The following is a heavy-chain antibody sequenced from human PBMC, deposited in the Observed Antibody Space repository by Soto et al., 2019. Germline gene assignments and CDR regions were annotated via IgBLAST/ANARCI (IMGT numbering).Heavy chain of an antibody. CDR3: ARDRGNNTLDY. CDR1: GLAFSTTW. V-gene: IGHV3-7*03. D-gene: IGHD1-20*01. J-gene: IGHJ4*02. Sequence: GGSLRLSCAVSGLAFSTTWMTLVRQSPGKGLEWLASINQDGSATYYVDSVKGRFTTSRDNDKNSLYLQLNSLRAEDSATYYCARDRGNNTLDYWGQGTLVTVSS. CDR2: INQDGSAT.